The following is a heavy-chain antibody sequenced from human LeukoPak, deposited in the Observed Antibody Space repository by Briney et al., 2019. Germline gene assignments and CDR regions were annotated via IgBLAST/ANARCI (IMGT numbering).Heavy chain of an antibody. CDR1: GGSISSYY. Sequence: PSETLSLTCTVSGGSISSYYWSWIRQPPGKGLEWIGYIYYSGSTNYNPSLKSRVTISVDTSKNQFSLKLSSVTAADTAVYYCARTYYYDSSSFDYWGQGTLVTVSS. V-gene: IGHV4-59*01. D-gene: IGHD3-22*01. J-gene: IGHJ4*02. CDR2: IYYSGST. CDR3: ARTYYYDSSSFDY.